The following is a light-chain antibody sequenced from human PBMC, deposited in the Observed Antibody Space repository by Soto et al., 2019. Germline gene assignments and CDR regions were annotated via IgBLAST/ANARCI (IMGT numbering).Light chain of an antibody. V-gene: IGLV2-14*01. CDR3: RSYTSSSTVL. J-gene: IGLJ2*01. Sequence: QSALTQPASVSGSPGQWITLSCTGTSSDVGGYNYVSWYQQHPGKAPKLMIYDVSNQASGVSNRFSGSKAGNTASMTISGLLAEDEADYYCRSYTSSSTVLFGGGTKVTVL. CDR1: SSDVGGYNY. CDR2: DVS.